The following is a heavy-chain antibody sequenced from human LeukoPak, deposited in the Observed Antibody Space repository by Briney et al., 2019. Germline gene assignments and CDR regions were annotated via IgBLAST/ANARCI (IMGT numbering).Heavy chain of an antibody. D-gene: IGHD2-15*01. V-gene: IGHV4-38-2*02. J-gene: IGHJ5*02. CDR3: ARDGRFYYTASPNSWFDP. Sequence: SETLSLTCIVSGYSISSDYCWGWIRQAPGKGLEWIGSISHRGSPYYNPSLQSRVTMSADTPNNHLSLRLSSVTAADTAVYYCARDGRFYYTASPNSWFDPWGQGILVTVSS. CDR2: ISHRGSP. CDR1: GYSISSDYC.